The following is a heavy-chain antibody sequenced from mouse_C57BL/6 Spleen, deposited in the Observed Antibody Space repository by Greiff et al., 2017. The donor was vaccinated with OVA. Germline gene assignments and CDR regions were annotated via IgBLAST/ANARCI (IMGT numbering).Heavy chain of an antibody. CDR1: GYAFSSYW. CDR2: IYPGDGDT. CDR3: ARAPYDYDYAMDY. D-gene: IGHD2-4*01. Sequence: LVESGAELVKPGASVKISCKASGYAFSSYWMNWVQQRPGKGLEWIGQIYPGDGDTNYNGKFKGKATLTADKSSSTAYMQLSSLTSEDSAVYFCARAPYDYDYAMDYWGQGTSVTVSS. J-gene: IGHJ4*01. V-gene: IGHV1-80*01.